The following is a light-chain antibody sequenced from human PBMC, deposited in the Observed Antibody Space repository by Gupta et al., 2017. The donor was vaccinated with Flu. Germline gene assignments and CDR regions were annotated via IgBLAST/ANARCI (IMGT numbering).Light chain of an antibody. Sequence: IALVSSPSRLHCNGYNYLTWYLHKAGQSPQILIYLGSDRASVIPNRFSGSGSGTYFTLKISRVEADDVRVYYCMQSRQTPYTFGQGTKLEIK. CDR1: PSRLHCNGYNY. V-gene: IGKV2-28*01. J-gene: IGKJ2*01. CDR2: LGS. CDR3: MQSRQTPYT.